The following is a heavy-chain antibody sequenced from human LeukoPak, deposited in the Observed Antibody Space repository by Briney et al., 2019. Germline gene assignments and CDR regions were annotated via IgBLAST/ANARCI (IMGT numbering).Heavy chain of an antibody. CDR2: INAGNGNT. D-gene: IGHD2-15*01. V-gene: IGHV1-3*01. CDR3: ARLTGVVVAANYFDY. CDR1: GGTFSSYA. J-gene: IGHJ4*02. Sequence: ASVEVSCKASGGTFSSYAISWVRQAPGQGLEWMGWINAGNGNTKYSQKFQGRVTITRDTSASTAYMELSSLRSEDTAVYYCARLTGVVVAANYFDYWGQGTLVTVSS.